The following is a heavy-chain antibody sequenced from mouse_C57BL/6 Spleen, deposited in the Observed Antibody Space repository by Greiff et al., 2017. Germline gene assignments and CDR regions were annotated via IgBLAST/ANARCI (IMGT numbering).Heavy chain of an antibody. V-gene: IGHV1-55*01. J-gene: IGHJ4*01. CDR2: IYPGSGST. CDR3: ARCYYYGSLHYYAMDY. CDR1: GYTFTSYW. D-gene: IGHD1-1*01. Sequence: VQLKQPGAELVKPGASVKMSCKASGYTFTSYWITWVKQRPGQGLEWIGDIYPGSGSTNYNEKFKSKATLTVDTSSSTAYMQLSSLTSEDSAVYYCARCYYYGSLHYYAMDYWGQGTSVTVSS.